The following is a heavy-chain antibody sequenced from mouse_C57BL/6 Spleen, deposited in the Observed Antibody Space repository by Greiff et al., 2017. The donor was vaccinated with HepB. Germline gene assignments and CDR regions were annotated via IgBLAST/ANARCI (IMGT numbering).Heavy chain of an antibody. J-gene: IGHJ4*01. D-gene: IGHD2-4*01. CDR3: ARSDYDYYAMDY. Sequence: QVQLKQSGAELVKPGASVKMSCKASGYTFTSYWITWVKQRPGQGLEWIGDIYPGSGSTNYNEKFKSKATLTVDTSSSTAYMQLSSLTSEDSAVYYCARSDYDYYAMDYWGQGTSVTVSS. CDR1: GYTFTSYW. V-gene: IGHV1-55*01. CDR2: IYPGSGST.